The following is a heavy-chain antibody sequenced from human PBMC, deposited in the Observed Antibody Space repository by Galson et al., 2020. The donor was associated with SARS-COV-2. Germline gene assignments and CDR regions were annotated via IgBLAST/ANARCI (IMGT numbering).Heavy chain of an antibody. V-gene: IGHV1-18*01. CDR3: ARDLDRDSPNYSHFDY. D-gene: IGHD4-4*01. Sequence: ASVKVSCKASGYTFTSYGISWVRQAPGQGLEWMGWISAYNGNTNYAQKLQGRVTMTTDTSTSTAYMELRSLRSDDTAVYYCARDLDRDSPNYSHFDYWGQGTLVTVSS. J-gene: IGHJ4*02. CDR2: ISAYNGNT. CDR1: GYTFTSYG.